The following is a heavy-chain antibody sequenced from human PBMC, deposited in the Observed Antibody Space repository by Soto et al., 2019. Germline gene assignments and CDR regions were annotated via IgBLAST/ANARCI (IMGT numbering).Heavy chain of an antibody. CDR1: GFSLSVYG. Sequence: PGGSLRLSCEVSGFSLSVYGIHWVRQAPGKGLEWVAVIWYDGTTKNYAGSVKGRFTISRDSFKNTVYLQMDSLKVEDTAVYYCARDVDRTTHLNWFDPWGQGVMVTVSS. V-gene: IGHV3-33*01. D-gene: IGHD5-12*01. CDR2: IWYDGTTK. CDR3: ARDVDRTTHLNWFDP. J-gene: IGHJ5*02.